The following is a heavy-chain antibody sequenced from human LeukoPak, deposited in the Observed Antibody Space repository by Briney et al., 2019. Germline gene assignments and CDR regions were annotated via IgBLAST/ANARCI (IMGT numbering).Heavy chain of an antibody. CDR3: ARELKITFGGVIVSIFDY. J-gene: IGHJ4*02. D-gene: IGHD3-16*02. CDR1: GASFSGYY. CDR2: IYYSGST. Sequence: SETLSLTCAVYGASFSGYYWGWIRQPPGKGLEWIGSIYYSGSTYNNPSLKSRVTISVDTSKNQFSLKLSSVTAADTAVYYCARELKITFGGVIVSIFDYWGQGTLVTVSS. V-gene: IGHV4-34*11.